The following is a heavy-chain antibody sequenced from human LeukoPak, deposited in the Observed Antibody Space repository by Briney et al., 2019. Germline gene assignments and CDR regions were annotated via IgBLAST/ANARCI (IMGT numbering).Heavy chain of an antibody. CDR2: IRYDGSNK. J-gene: IGHJ4*02. D-gene: IGHD4-11*01. V-gene: IGHV3-30*02. CDR3: AKGLYSNYPPYFDY. CDR1: GFTFSSYG. Sequence: GGSLRLSCAASGFTFSSYGMHWVRQAPGKGVEWVAFIRYDGSNKYYADSVKGRFTISRDNSKNTLYLQMNSLRAEDTAVYYCAKGLYSNYPPYFDYWGQGTLVTVSS.